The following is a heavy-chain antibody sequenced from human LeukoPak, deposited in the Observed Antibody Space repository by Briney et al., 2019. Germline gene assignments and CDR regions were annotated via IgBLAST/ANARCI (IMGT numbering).Heavy chain of an antibody. CDR3: ARWPRIFGVVNVFDY. D-gene: IGHD3-3*01. V-gene: IGHV1-2*02. CDR1: GYTSTGYY. J-gene: IGHJ4*02. Sequence: GASVKVSCKASGYTSTGYYMHWVRQAPGQGLEWMGRINPNSGGTNYAQKFQGRVTMTRDTSISTAYMELSRLRSDDTAVYYCARWPRIFGVVNVFDYWGQGTLVTVPS. CDR2: INPNSGGT.